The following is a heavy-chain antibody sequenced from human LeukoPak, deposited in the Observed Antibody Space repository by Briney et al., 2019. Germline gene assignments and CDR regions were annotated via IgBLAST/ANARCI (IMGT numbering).Heavy chain of an antibody. D-gene: IGHD6-25*01. V-gene: IGHV3-23*01. CDR2: ISASGDTT. J-gene: IGHJ4*02. Sequence: PGGSLRLSCAASGFTFSSYAMSWVRQAPGEGLEWVSGISASGDTTYTADSVRGRFTISRDNSNNTLYLQMNILTAEDTAVYYCAAISYSGTWPVGYWGQGILVTVTA. CDR3: AAISYSGTWPVGY. CDR1: GFTFSSYA.